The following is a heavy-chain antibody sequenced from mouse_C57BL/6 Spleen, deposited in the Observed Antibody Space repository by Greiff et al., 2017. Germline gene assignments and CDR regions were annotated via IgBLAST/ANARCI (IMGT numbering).Heavy chain of an antibody. Sequence: VQLQQSGAELVKPGASVKISCKASGYAFSSYWMNWVKQRPGKGLEWIGQIYPGDGDTNYNGKFKGKATLTADKSSSTAYMQLSSLTSEDSAVYFCARLVYYGYEYFDYWGQGTTLTVSS. D-gene: IGHD2-2*01. CDR2: IYPGDGDT. CDR1: GYAFSSYW. J-gene: IGHJ2*01. V-gene: IGHV1-80*01. CDR3: ARLVYYGYEYFDY.